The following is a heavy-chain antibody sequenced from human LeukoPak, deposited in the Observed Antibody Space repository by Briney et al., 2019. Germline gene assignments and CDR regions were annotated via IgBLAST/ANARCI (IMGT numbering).Heavy chain of an antibody. Sequence: SETLSLTCTVSGGSISSYYWSWIRQPTGKGLEWIGYINYSGSTNYNPSLKSRVTISVDTSKNQFSLKLSSVTAADTAVYYCARGDTWVDYWGQGTLVTVSS. CDR1: GGSISSYY. J-gene: IGHJ4*02. V-gene: IGHV4-59*01. D-gene: IGHD5-18*01. CDR2: INYSGST. CDR3: ARGDTWVDY.